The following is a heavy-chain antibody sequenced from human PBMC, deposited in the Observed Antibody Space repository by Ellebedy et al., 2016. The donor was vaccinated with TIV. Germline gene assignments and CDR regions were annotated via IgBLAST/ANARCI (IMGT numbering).Heavy chain of an antibody. CDR2: INHSGNT. CDR3: ARTLCSGGACVLSYFDS. D-gene: IGHD2-15*01. J-gene: IGHJ4*02. Sequence: SETLSLXCAVYGGSFSGYYWSWIRQPPGKGLEWIAEINHSGNTNYNPSLKSRVTISVDTSKNQFSLKLNSVSAADTAVYYCARTLCSGGACVLSYFDSWGQGTLVTVSS. V-gene: IGHV4-34*01. CDR1: GGSFSGYY.